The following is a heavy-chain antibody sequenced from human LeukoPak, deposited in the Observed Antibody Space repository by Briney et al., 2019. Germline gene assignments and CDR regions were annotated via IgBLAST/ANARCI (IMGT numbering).Heavy chain of an antibody. CDR2: IYYSGST. J-gene: IGHJ4*02. CDR3: ARDGVTMVRGSIVD. D-gene: IGHD3-10*01. CDR1: GGSISSGGYY. V-gene: IGHV4-31*03. Sequence: SEPLSLTCTVSGGSISSGGYYWSWIRQHPGKGLEWIGYIYYSGSTYYNPSLKSRVTISVDTSKNQFSLKLSSVTAADTAVYYCARDGVTMVRGSIVDWGQGTLVTVSS.